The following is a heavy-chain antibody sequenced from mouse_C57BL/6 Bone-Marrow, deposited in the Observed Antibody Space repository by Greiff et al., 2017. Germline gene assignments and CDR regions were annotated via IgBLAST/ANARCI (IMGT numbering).Heavy chain of an antibody. CDR2: ISSGGDYI. D-gene: IGHD1-1*01. Sequence: DVQLVESGEGLVKPGGSLKLSCAASGFTFSSYAMSWVRQTPEKRLEWVAYISSGGDYIYYADTVKGRFTISRDNARNTLYLQMSSLKSEDTAMYYCTRDGGYGTTVVATSYFDYWGQGTTLTVSS. J-gene: IGHJ2*01. CDR3: TRDGGYGTTVVATSYFDY. V-gene: IGHV5-9-1*02. CDR1: GFTFSSYA.